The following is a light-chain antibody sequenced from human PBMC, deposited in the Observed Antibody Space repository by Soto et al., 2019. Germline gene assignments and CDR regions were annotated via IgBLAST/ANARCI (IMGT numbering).Light chain of an antibody. CDR1: QSVSSN. Sequence: IVGTKFDVNRSVSRGEGAARCCRASQSVSSNLAWYQQKPGQAPRLLIYGASTRATGIPDEFSRRGSGTGFTLIISTLQCDEFAVYFCQQYDSCLAFGGGTKVDIK. V-gene: IGKV3-15*01. J-gene: IGKJ4*02. CDR3: QQYDSCLA. CDR2: GAS.